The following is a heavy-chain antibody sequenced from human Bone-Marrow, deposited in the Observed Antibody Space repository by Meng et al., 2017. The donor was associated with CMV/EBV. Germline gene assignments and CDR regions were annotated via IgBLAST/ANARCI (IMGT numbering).Heavy chain of an antibody. D-gene: IGHD6-13*01. J-gene: IGHJ6*02. V-gene: IGHV1-18*01. Sequence: ASVKVSCKASGYTFTSYGISWVRQAPGQGLEWMGWTSAYNGNTNYAQKLQGRVTMTTDTSTSTAYMELRSLRSDDTAVYYCARVKSVAEGVYGMDVWGQGTTVTVSS. CDR1: GYTFTSYG. CDR3: ARVKSVAEGVYGMDV. CDR2: TSAYNGNT.